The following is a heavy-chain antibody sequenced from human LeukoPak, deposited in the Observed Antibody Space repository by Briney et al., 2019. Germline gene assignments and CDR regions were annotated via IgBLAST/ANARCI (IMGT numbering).Heavy chain of an antibody. V-gene: IGHV3-15*01. CDR1: GFIFTNAW. Sequence: PGGSLRLSCAGSGFIFTNAWMNWVRQAPGKGLEWVGRIKSKVDGETADYAAPVKGKFIISRDDSRNTVYLQMSSLEPEDTAVYYCATGGYAFDIWGQGTVVTVSS. CDR3: ATGGYAFDI. CDR2: IKSKVDGETA. J-gene: IGHJ3*02. D-gene: IGHD3-16*01.